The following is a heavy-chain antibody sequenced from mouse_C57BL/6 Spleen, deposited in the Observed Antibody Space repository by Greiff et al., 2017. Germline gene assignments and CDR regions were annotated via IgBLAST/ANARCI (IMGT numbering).Heavy chain of an antibody. Sequence: QVQLQQPGAELVRPGSSVKLSCKASGYTFTSYWMHWVKQRPIQGLEWIGNIDPSDSETHYNQKFKDKATLTVDKSSSTAYMQLSSLTSEDSAVYYCARRPSNYDYAMDYWGQGTSVTVSS. CDR2: IDPSDSET. CDR3: ARRPSNYDYAMDY. J-gene: IGHJ4*01. CDR1: GYTFTSYW. V-gene: IGHV1-52*01. D-gene: IGHD2-5*01.